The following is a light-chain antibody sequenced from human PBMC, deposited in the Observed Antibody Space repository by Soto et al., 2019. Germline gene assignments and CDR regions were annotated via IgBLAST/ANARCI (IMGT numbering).Light chain of an antibody. CDR2: AAS. Sequence: DHQMTQSPSSLSASVGDRVTITCRASQSISNYLNWYQQKPGKAPKLLIYAASSLQSGVPSRFSGSGSGTDFTLTISSLQPEDFATYYCHQSYNTPLTFGGGTKVEIK. J-gene: IGKJ4*01. CDR1: QSISNY. V-gene: IGKV1-39*01. CDR3: HQSYNTPLT.